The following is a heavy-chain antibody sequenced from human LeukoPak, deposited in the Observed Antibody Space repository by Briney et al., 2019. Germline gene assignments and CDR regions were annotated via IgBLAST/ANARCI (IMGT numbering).Heavy chain of an antibody. V-gene: IGHV4-34*01. CDR1: GGSFSDYY. D-gene: IGHD2-21*01. J-gene: IGHJ4*02. CDR2: INHSGST. CDR3: ARNHDLLWWSLDY. Sequence: SETLSLTCAVYGGSFSDYYWSWIRQPPGKGLEWIGEINHSGSTNYNPSLKSRVTISVDTSKNQFSLKLSSVTAADTAVYYCARNHDLLWWSLDYWGQGTLVTVSS.